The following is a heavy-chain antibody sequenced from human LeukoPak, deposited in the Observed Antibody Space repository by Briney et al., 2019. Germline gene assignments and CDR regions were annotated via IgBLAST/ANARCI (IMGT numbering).Heavy chain of an antibody. D-gene: IGHD3-16*02. CDR2: INPTSGGT. CDR1: GYTFTGYY. V-gene: IGHV1-2*02. J-gene: IGHJ5*01. Sequence: GSSVHVPCKASGYTFTGYYIHWVRQPPGQGLEWMGWINPTSGGTNYAHKFQDRVNMTRDTSISTAYIELSMLRRDDTAVYYFAGDTDMSSYSLESWFDSWGQGTLVTVSS. CDR3: AGDTDMSSYSLESWFDS.